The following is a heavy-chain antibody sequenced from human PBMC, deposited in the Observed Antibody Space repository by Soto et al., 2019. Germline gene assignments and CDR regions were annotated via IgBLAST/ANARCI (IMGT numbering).Heavy chain of an antibody. CDR3: SRASVQSINSCRAMDV. V-gene: IGHV4-30-4*01. D-gene: IGHD3-10*01. CDR2: IYYTGST. J-gene: IGHJ6*02. Sequence: QVQLQESGPGLLRPSQTLSLTCTVAGDSITSDDCYWTWIRQPPGKGLEWRGNIYYTGSTSYNPSLERRGSISLDTSKNQFSLRVRSVTSADTAVYYCSRASVQSINSCRAMDVWGHGTSILVSS. CDR1: GDSITSDDCY.